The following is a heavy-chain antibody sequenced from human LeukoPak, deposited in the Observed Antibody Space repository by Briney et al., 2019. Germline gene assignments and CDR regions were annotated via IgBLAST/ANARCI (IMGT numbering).Heavy chain of an antibody. D-gene: IGHD3-22*01. CDR2: ISAYNGNT. CDR3: ARDGDPKYYYDSSGYYSY. V-gene: IGHV1-18*01. J-gene: IGHJ4*02. CDR1: GYTFTSHG. Sequence: GASVKVSCKASGYTFTSHGISWVRQAPGQGLEWMGWISAYNGNTNYAQKLQGRVTMTTDTSTSTAYMELRSLRSDDTAVYYCARDGDPKYYYDSSGYYSYWGQGTLVTVSS.